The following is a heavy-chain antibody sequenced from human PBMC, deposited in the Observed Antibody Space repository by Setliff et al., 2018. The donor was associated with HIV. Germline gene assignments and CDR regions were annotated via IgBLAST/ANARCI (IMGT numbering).Heavy chain of an antibody. V-gene: IGHV1-46*01. J-gene: IGHJ4*02. CDR2: ITPSGGSR. D-gene: IGHD3-9*01. CDR3: ARDVDVYDILTGYHFDY. CDR1: GGTFRSYS. Sequence: ASVKVSCKASGGTFRSYSINWVRQAPGQGLEWMGIITPSGGSRRYAQKFQGRLTMTRDMSTSTVHMDLSSLRPEDTAVYYCARDVDVYDILTGYHFDYWGQGTLVTVSS.